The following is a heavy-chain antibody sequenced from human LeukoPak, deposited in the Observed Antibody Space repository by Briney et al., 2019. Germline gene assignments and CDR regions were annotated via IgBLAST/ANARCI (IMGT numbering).Heavy chain of an antibody. V-gene: IGHV3-53*01. J-gene: IGHJ4*02. CDR3: ARHDYLGD. Sequence: PGGPLRLSCAASGFIFSDHFMAWVRQAPGKGLEWVALIKIDGRTYYPDSVKGRFTVSRDISRSMVYLQMNNLRVDDTAVYYCARHDYLGDWDQGTLVTVSS. CDR1: GFIFSDHF. CDR2: IKIDGRT.